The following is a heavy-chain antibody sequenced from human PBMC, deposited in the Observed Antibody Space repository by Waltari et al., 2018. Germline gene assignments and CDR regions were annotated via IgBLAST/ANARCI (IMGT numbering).Heavy chain of an antibody. CDR1: AASFTTSY. Sequence: QVQLQESGPGLMKPSETLSLSCTVSAASFTTSYWSWIRQPPGKGLEYIGYIHDSGDTNYSPSLRSRVSMSMDTSKNQFSLKVSSVTAADSAVYYCARVHGSESPLSWGTDVWGQGTAVTVSS. CDR3: ARVHGSESPLSWGTDV. CDR2: IHDSGDT. J-gene: IGHJ6*02. V-gene: IGHV4-59*01.